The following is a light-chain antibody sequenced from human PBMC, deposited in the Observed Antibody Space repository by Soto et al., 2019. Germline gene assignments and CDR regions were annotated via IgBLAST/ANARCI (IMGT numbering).Light chain of an antibody. Sequence: DIQMTQSPSSLSASVGDRVAITCRASQNIRSYLNWYQQKPGKAPRVLIYGAASLQSGVPSRFRGSGSGTNFSLTMNSLQPEDYATYYCQQSYNIQALTFGGGTKVEIK. CDR2: GAA. J-gene: IGKJ4*01. V-gene: IGKV1-39*01. CDR1: QNIRSY. CDR3: QQSYNIQALT.